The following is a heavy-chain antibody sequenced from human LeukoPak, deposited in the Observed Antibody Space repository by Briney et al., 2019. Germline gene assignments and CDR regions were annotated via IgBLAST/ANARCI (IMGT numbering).Heavy chain of an antibody. CDR2: IIPIFGTA. D-gene: IGHD1-26*01. CDR1: GGTFSSYA. V-gene: IGHV1-69*05. J-gene: IGHJ4*02. Sequence: SVKVSCKASGGTFSSYAISWVRQAPGQGLEWVGRIIPIFGTANYAQMFQGRVTITTDESTSTAYMELSSLRSEDTAVYYCARGNTLGIVGATPDDYWGQGTLVTVSS. CDR3: ARGNTLGIVGATPDDY.